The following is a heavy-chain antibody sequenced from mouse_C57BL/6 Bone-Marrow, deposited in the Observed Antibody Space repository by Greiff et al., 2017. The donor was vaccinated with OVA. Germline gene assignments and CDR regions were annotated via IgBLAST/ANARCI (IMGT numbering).Heavy chain of an antibody. J-gene: IGHJ2*01. D-gene: IGHD3-2*02. V-gene: IGHV14-4*01. Sequence: EVQLQQSGAELVRPGASVKLSCTASGFNIKDDYMHWVKQRPEQGLEWIGWIDPENGDTEYASKFQGKATITADTSSNTAYLQRSSLTSEDTAVYYCTASGYPFDYWGQGTTLTVSS. CDR2: IDPENGDT. CDR1: GFNIKDDY. CDR3: TASGYPFDY.